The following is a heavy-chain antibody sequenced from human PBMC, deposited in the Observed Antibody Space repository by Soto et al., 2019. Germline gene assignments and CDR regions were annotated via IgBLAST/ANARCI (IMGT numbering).Heavy chain of an antibody. CDR1: GGTFTSYA. Sequence: ASVKVSCKASGGTFTSYAISWVRQAPGQGLEWMGGIIPIFGTANYAQKFQGRVTITADESTSTAYMELSSLRSEDTAVYYCARVTTLVAYYYYGMDVWGQGTRSPSP. D-gene: IGHD4-4*01. CDR3: ARVTTLVAYYYYGMDV. J-gene: IGHJ6*02. V-gene: IGHV1-69*13. CDR2: IIPIFGTA.